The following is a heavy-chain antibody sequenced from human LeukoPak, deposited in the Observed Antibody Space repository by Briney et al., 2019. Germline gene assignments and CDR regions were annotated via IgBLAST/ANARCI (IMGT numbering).Heavy chain of an antibody. Sequence: GGSLRLSCVASGFTFSSYALSWVRQAPGKGLEWVSSVSTRGGTTYSADSVKGRVTISRDNSKNTLYLQMNSLRAEDTAVFYCARSSRRVGASTPYYYYFYMDVWGKGTTVTVSS. D-gene: IGHD1-26*01. CDR1: GFTFSSYA. CDR2: VSTRGGTT. J-gene: IGHJ6*03. CDR3: ARSSRRVGASTPYYYYFYMDV. V-gene: IGHV3-23*01.